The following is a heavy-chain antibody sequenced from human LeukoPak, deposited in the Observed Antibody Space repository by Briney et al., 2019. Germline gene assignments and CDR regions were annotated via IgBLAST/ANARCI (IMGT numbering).Heavy chain of an antibody. CDR3: ARGGFGELGYAFDI. J-gene: IGHJ3*02. CDR1: GGSISSYY. V-gene: IGHV4-59*12. Sequence: SETLSLTCTVSGGSISSYYWSWIRQPPGKGLEWIGYIYYSGSTNYNPSLKSRVTISVDTSKNQFSLKLSSVTAADTAVYYCARGGFGELGYAFDIWGQGTMVTVSS. CDR2: IYYSGST. D-gene: IGHD3-10*01.